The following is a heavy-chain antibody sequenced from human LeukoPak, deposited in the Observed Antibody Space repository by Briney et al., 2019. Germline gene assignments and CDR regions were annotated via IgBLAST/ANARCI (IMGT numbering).Heavy chain of an antibody. Sequence: KSSETLSLTCTVSGGSISSSSYYWGWIRQPPGKGLEWIGCIYYIGSTHYNPSLKSRVTISVDTSKNQFCLKLSSVTAPDAAVYYCASRTWAAANFQHWGQGALVTVSS. D-gene: IGHD1/OR15-1a*01. CDR1: GGSISSSSYY. J-gene: IGHJ1*01. CDR3: ASRTWAAANFQH. CDR2: IYYIGST. V-gene: IGHV4-39*01.